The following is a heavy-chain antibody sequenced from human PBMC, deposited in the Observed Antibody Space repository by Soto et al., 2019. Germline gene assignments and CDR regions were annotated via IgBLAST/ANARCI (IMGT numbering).Heavy chain of an antibody. Sequence: VQLEESGGGLVKPGGSLRLSCAASGFTFSAVYMSWIRQAPNKGLECISYISSSGTSANYADSVKGRFTISRDNAKNSLYLQMNSLRAEDTAVYYCARDRGAVTGQYFDYWGQGALVTVSS. CDR3: ARDRGAVTGQYFDY. CDR1: GFTFSAVY. J-gene: IGHJ4*02. D-gene: IGHD6-19*01. CDR2: ISSSGTSA. V-gene: IGHV3-11*05.